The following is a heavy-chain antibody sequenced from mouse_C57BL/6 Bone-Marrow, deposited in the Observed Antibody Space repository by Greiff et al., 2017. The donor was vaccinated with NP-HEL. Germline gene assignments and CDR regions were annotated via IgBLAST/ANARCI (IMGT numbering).Heavy chain of an antibody. V-gene: IGHV8-12*01. CDR1: GFSLSTSGMG. D-gene: IGHD2-4*01. CDR2: IYWDDDK. CDR3: ARRALYDYDVGYYAMDY. Sequence: QVQLKESGPGILQSSQTLSLTCSFSGFSLSTSGMGVSWIRQPSGKGLEWLAHIYWDDDKRYNPSLKSRLTISKDTSRNQVFLKITSVDTADTATYYCARRALYDYDVGYYAMDYWGQGTSVTVSS. J-gene: IGHJ4*01.